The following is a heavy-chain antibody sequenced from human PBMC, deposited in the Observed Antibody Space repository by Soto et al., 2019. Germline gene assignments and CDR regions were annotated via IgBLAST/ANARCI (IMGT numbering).Heavy chain of an antibody. CDR3: ARDLRITMVRGVNGMDV. CDR2: ISPDGRTT. Sequence: GGSLRLSCAASGFSFSHYWMHWVRQAPGKGLVWVSRISPDGRTTTYADSVKGRFTISRDNAKNSLYLQMNSLRAEDTAVYYCARDLRITMVRGVNGMDVWGQGTTVTVSS. CDR1: GFSFSHYW. V-gene: IGHV3-74*01. J-gene: IGHJ6*02. D-gene: IGHD3-10*01.